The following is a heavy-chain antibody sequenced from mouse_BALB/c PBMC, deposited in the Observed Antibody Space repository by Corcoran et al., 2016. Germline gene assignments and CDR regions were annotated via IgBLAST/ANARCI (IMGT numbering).Heavy chain of an antibody. V-gene: IGHV14-3*02. Sequence: EVQLQQSGAELVKPGASVKLSCTASGFNIKDTYMPWVKQRPEQGLEWIGRIDPANGNTKYDPKFQGKATITADTSSNTAYLQLSSLTSEDTVVYYCANWDWYFDVWGAGTTVTVSS. CDR2: IDPANGNT. CDR1: GFNIKDTY. CDR3: ANWDWYFDV. J-gene: IGHJ1*01. D-gene: IGHD4-1*01.